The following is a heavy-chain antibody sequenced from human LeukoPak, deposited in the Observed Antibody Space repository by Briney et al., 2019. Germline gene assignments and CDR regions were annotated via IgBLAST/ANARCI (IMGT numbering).Heavy chain of an antibody. Sequence: SETLSLTCAVYGGSFSGYYWSWIRQPPGKGLEWIGEINHSGSTNYNPSLKSRVTISVDTSKNQFSLKLSSVTAADTAVYYCARDFLTGYPGALEFDYWGQGTLVTVSS. CDR2: INHSGST. V-gene: IGHV4-34*01. J-gene: IGHJ4*02. CDR3: ARDFLTGYPGALEFDY. D-gene: IGHD3-9*01. CDR1: GGSFSGYY.